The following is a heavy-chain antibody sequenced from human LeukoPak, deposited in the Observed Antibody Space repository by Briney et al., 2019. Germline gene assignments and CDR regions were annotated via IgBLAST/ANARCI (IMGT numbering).Heavy chain of an antibody. D-gene: IGHD3-9*01. CDR2: IYYSGST. CDR1: GGSISSYY. J-gene: IGHJ4*02. CDR3: VGKGYYDILTGHDY. Sequence: NPSETLSLTCTVSGGSISSYYWSWIRQPPGKGLEWIGYIYYSGSTNYNPSLKSRVTISVDTSKNQFSLKLSSVTAADTAVYYCVGKGYYDILTGHDYWGQGTLVTVSS. V-gene: IGHV4-59*12.